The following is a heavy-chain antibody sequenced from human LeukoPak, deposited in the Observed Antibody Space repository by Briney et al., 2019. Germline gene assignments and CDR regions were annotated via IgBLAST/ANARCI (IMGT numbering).Heavy chain of an antibody. CDR2: IWYDGSNK. CDR3: ATGPGATADY. J-gene: IGHJ4*02. V-gene: IGHV3-33*01. D-gene: IGHD1-26*01. Sequence: GFPRLSCAASGFTFSSYGMHWVRQAPGKGLEWVAVIWYDGSNKYYADSVKGRFTISRDNSKNTLYLQMNSLRAEDTAVYYCATGPGATADYWGQGTLVTVSS. CDR1: GFTFSSYG.